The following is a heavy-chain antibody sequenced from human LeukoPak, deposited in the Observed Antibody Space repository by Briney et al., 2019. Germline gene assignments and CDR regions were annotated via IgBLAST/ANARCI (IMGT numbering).Heavy chain of an antibody. V-gene: IGHV4-59*01. J-gene: IGHJ4*02. CDR3: ARALENYYGSGSTYYFDY. CDR1: GGSISSYY. Sequence: PSETLSLTCTVSGGSISSYYWSWIRQPPGKGLEWIGYIYYSGSTNYNPSLKSRVTISVDTSKNQFSLKLSSVTAADTAVYYCARALENYYGSGSTYYFDYWGQGTLVTVSS. CDR2: IYYSGST. D-gene: IGHD3-10*01.